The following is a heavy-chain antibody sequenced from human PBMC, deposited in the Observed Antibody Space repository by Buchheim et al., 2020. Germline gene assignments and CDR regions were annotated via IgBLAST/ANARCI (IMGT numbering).Heavy chain of an antibody. CDR2: ISAGRGST. CDR1: GFTFSKYA. J-gene: IGHJ4*02. CDR3: AKDGDYYDNSGEYYAGFDY. Sequence: EVQLLESGGGLVQPGGSLRLSCVASGFTFSKYAVNWVRQAPGKGLEWVSLISAGRGSTYYADSVRGRFTISRDNSKNTLYLQMNRLTAEDTAVYYCAKDGDYYDNSGEYYAGFDYWGQGT. D-gene: IGHD3-22*01. V-gene: IGHV3-23*01.